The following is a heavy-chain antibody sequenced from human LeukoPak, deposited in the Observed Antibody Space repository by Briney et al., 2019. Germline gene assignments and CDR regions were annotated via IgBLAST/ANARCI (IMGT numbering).Heavy chain of an antibody. D-gene: IGHD5-18*01. Sequence: SQTLSLTCTVSGGSISSGGYYWSWIRQPPGKGLEWIGYIYHSGSTYYNPSLKSRVTISVDRSKNQFSLKLSSVTAADTAVYYCARGSPTAMAILDYWGQGTLVTVSS. CDR1: GGSISSGGYY. CDR3: ARGSPTAMAILDY. V-gene: IGHV4-30-2*01. CDR2: IYHSGST. J-gene: IGHJ4*02.